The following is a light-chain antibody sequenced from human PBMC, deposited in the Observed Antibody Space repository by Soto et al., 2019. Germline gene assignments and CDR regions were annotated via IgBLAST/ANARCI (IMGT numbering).Light chain of an antibody. Sequence: QAVVTQPPSVSGAPGQTVTISCTRTTSDIGAGYDVHWYQQLPGTAPKLLIFGNTNRPSGVPDRFSGSKSDTSASLAITGLQAEDEADYYCQSYDNRLSGVFGGGTKLTV. J-gene: IGLJ3*02. CDR1: TSDIGAGYD. CDR3: QSYDNRLSGV. CDR2: GNT. V-gene: IGLV1-40*01.